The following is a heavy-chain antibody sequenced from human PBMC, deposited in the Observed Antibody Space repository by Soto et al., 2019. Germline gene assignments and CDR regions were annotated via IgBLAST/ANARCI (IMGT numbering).Heavy chain of an antibody. CDR3: ARVYFDYYDSSGYYTRSYYFDY. Sequence: ASVKVSCKASGVTFSSYAISWVRQAPGQGLEWMGGIIPIFGTANYAQKFQGRVTITADESTSTAYMELSSLRSEDTAVYYCARVYFDYYDSSGYYTRSYYFDYWGQGTLVTVSS. J-gene: IGHJ4*02. V-gene: IGHV1-69*13. CDR2: IIPIFGTA. D-gene: IGHD3-22*01. CDR1: GVTFSSYA.